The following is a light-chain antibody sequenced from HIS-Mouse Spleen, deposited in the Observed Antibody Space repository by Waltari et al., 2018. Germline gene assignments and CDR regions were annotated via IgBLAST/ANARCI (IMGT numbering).Light chain of an antibody. J-gene: IGKJ2*01. Sequence: DIQTTQSPSAMSASVGDRVTITCRASQGISNYLAWFQQKPGNVPKRVIYAASSLQSGVTSRFGGSGSETEFTLTVSSLQPEDFATYYCLQHNSYPYTFGQGTKLEIK. CDR2: AAS. CDR3: LQHNSYPYT. CDR1: QGISNY. V-gene: IGKV1-17*03.